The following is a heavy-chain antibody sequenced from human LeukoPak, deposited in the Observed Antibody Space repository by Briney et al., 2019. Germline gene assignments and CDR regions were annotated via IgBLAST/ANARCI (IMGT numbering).Heavy chain of an antibody. CDR1: GFTFSNYA. Sequence: GGSLRLSCAASGFTFSNYAMHWVRQAPGKGLEWVAVISYDGINKYYADSVKGRFTISRDNSKNTLYLQMNSLRAEDTAVYYCAKDRGPYDILTYWGQGTLVTVSS. CDR2: ISYDGINK. D-gene: IGHD3-9*01. J-gene: IGHJ4*02. CDR3: AKDRGPYDILTY. V-gene: IGHV3-30*04.